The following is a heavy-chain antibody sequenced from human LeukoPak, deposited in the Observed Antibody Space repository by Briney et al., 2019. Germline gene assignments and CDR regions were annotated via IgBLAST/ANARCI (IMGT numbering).Heavy chain of an antibody. J-gene: IGHJ4*02. CDR1: GGSISSSSYY. CDR2: IYYSGST. CDR3: ATHIVVVTAMVDY. V-gene: IGHV4-39*01. Sequence: SETLSLTCTVSGGSISSSSYYWGWIRQPQGKGLEWIGSIYYSGSTYYNPSLKRRVTISVDTSKNQFSLKLSSVTAADTAVYYCATHIVVVTAMVDYWGQGTLVTVSS. D-gene: IGHD2-21*02.